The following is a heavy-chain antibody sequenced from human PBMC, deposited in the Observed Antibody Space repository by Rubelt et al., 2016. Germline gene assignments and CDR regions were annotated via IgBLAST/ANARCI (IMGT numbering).Heavy chain of an antibody. D-gene: IGHD5-18*01. CDR3: ARSVDTAMVTSFDY. CDR1: GGSISSSSYY. V-gene: IGHV4-39*01. Sequence: QLQLQESGPGLVKPSETLSLTCTVSGGSISSSSYYWGWIRQPPGKGLEWIGSIYYSGSTYYNPSLNIRVTISVDTSKNQFSLKLSSVTAADTAVYYCARSVDTAMVTSFDYWGQGTLVTVSS. J-gene: IGHJ4*02. CDR2: IYYSGST.